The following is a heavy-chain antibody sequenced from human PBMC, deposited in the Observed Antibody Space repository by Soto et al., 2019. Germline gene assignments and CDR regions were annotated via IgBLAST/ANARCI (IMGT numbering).Heavy chain of an antibody. CDR1: GFIFGDYG. V-gene: IGHV3-30*18. CDR2: ITYDGSKQ. CDR3: AKALRRWLAMYYLEK. D-gene: IGHD3-10*01. Sequence: QVQLVESGGGVVQPGTSLRLSCAASGFIFGDYGLQWVRQAPGKGLEWVALITYDGSKQYYADSAKGRFTISRDNSKNTLYLQLTSLKPEDTAIYYCAKALRRWLAMYYLEKWGQGTLVTVSS. J-gene: IGHJ4*02.